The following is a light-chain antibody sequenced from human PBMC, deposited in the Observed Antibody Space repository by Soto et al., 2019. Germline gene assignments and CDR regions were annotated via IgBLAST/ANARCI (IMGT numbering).Light chain of an antibody. Sequence: QSVLTQPPSAAGTPGQRVTISCSGSSTNIGSNIVNWYQQLPGTAPKLLIFSNNQRPSGVPDRFSGSRSGTSASLAISGLQSEDEADYHCAAWDDSLKAVVFGGGTKVTVL. CDR1: STNIGSNI. J-gene: IGLJ2*01. CDR3: AAWDDSLKAVV. V-gene: IGLV1-44*01. CDR2: SNN.